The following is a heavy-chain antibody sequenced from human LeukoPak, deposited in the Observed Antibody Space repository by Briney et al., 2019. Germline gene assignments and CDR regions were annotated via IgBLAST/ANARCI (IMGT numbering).Heavy chain of an antibody. CDR1: GGSISSYY. J-gene: IGHJ4*02. Sequence: SETLSLTCTVSGGSISSYYWSWIRQPAGKGLKWIGRIYTSGSTNYNPSLKSRVTMSVDTSKNQFSLKLSSVTAADTAVYYCARGYIAVAAMGYWGQGTLVTVSS. CDR2: IYTSGST. D-gene: IGHD6-19*01. V-gene: IGHV4-4*07. CDR3: ARGYIAVAAMGY.